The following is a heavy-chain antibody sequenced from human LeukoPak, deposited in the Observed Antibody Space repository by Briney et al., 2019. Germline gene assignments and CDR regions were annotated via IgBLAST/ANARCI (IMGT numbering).Heavy chain of an antibody. V-gene: IGHV3-48*03. Sequence: GGSLRLSCEGSGFTFSSYEFNWVRQAPGKGLEWVSYIGISSTNMYYADSVKGRFTISRDNAKNSVCLQMNSLRAEDTAVYYCARETVDCGGDCYDYWGQGTLVTVSS. J-gene: IGHJ4*02. CDR1: GFTFSSYE. CDR2: IGISSTNM. D-gene: IGHD2-21*02. CDR3: ARETVDCGGDCYDY.